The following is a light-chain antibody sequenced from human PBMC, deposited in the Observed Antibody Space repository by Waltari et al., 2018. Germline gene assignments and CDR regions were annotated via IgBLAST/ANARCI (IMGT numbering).Light chain of an antibody. CDR2: EVT. J-gene: IGLJ1*01. CDR3: SSYTSSIAYV. Sequence: QSALTQPASVSGSPGQSITISCTGTNSDVGGYDHVSWYQQHPGKAPKLMIYEVTQRPSGVADRFSGSKSGNTAALTISGLQAEDEAEYYCSSYTSSIAYVYGTGTKVTVL. V-gene: IGLV2-14*01. CDR1: NSDVGGYDH.